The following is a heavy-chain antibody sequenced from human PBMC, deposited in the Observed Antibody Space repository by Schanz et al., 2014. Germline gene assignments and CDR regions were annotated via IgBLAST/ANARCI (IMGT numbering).Heavy chain of an antibody. Sequence: EVQLLDSGGGLVQPGGSLRLSCAASGFTFSTYAMSWVRQAPGKGLEWVSVIYSGIGAYYADSVKDRFTVSRDNSKNTVYLQMNRLRAEDTAVYYCARDRGHGDLPGDIWGQGTTVTVSS. CDR2: IYSGIGA. CDR3: ARDRGHGDLPGDI. CDR1: GFTFSTYA. D-gene: IGHD4-17*01. V-gene: IGHV3-66*01. J-gene: IGHJ3*02.